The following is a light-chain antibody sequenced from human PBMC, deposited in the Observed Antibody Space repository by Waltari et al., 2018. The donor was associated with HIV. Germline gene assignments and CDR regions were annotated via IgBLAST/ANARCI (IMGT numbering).Light chain of an antibody. CDR2: RNN. Sequence: QSVLTQPPSASGTPGQRVTISCSGSRSNIGRNYVYWPQQLPGTAPKLLIYRNNPRPSGVPDRCSGSKSGTSASLAINGLQSEDEADYYCAAWNDSLSGYVFGTGTKVTV. CDR3: AAWNDSLSGYV. V-gene: IGLV1-47*01. J-gene: IGLJ1*01. CDR1: RSNIGRNY.